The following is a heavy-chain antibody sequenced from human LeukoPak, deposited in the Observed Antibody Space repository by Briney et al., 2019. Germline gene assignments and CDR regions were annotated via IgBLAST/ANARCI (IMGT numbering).Heavy chain of an antibody. D-gene: IGHD2/OR15-2a*01. V-gene: IGHV3-23*01. CDR1: GFTFSSYG. Sequence: GGSLRLSCAASGFTFSSYGMMWVRQAPGKGLEWVSAITGSGGSTYYADSVKGRWTIARDNSKTTVYLQMHSLRAEDTALYYRAKANRNYYGMDVWGQGTTVTVS. CDR3: AKANRNYYGMDV. J-gene: IGHJ6*02. CDR2: ITGSGGST.